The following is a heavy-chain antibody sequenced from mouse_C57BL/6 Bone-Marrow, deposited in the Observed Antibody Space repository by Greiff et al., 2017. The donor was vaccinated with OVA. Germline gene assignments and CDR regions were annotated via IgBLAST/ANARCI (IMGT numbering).Heavy chain of an antibody. CDR2: ISGGGGNT. CDR1: GFTFSSYT. CDR3: ARHSGDWYFDV. J-gene: IGHJ1*03. V-gene: IGHV5-9*01. Sequence: DVKLVESGGGLVKPGGSLKLSCAASGFTFSSYTMSWVRQTPEKRLEWVATISGGGGNTYYPDSVKGRFTISRDNAKNTLYLQMSSLRSEDTALYYCARHSGDWYFDVWGTGTTVTVSS. D-gene: IGHD3-1*01.